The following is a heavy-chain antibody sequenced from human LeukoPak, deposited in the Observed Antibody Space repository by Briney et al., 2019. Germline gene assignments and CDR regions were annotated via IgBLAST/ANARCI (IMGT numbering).Heavy chain of an antibody. J-gene: IGHJ6*02. CDR1: GYTFTGYY. Sequence: ASVKVSCKASGYTFTGYYMRWVRQAPGQGLEWMGWINPNSGGTNYAQKFQGWVTMTRDTSISTAYMELSRLRSDDTAVYYCARGEGYGGIYGMDVWGQGTTVTVSS. V-gene: IGHV1-2*04. CDR3: ARGEGYGGIYGMDV. CDR2: INPNSGGT. D-gene: IGHD4-23*01.